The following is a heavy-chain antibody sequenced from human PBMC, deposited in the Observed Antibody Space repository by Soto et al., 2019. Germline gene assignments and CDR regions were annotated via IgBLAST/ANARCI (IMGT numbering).Heavy chain of an antibody. CDR3: AKGSRGAYYYCMDV. J-gene: IGHJ6*03. Sequence: PGGSLRLSCAASGFTFSGSAMNWVRQAPGKGLEWVSSISNSGGTTSYADSVKGRFTISRDNSKNTLYLQMNSLRAEDTAVYYCAKGSRGAYYYCMDVWGKGTTVTVSS. CDR1: GFTFSGSA. V-gene: IGHV3-23*01. CDR2: ISNSGGTT.